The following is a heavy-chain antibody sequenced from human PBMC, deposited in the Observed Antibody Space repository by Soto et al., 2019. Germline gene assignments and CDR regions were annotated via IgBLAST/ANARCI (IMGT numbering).Heavy chain of an antibody. CDR2: IWYDGSNK. V-gene: IGHV3-33*01. J-gene: IGHJ4*02. Sequence: GGSLRLSCAASGFTFSSYGMHWVRQAPGKGLEWVAVIWYDGSNKYYADSVKGRFTISRDNAKNTLYLQMNSLRAEDTAVYYCATLESAGSGIDYWGQGTLVTVSS. CDR1: GFTFSSYG. CDR3: ATLESAGSGIDY. D-gene: IGHD6-25*01.